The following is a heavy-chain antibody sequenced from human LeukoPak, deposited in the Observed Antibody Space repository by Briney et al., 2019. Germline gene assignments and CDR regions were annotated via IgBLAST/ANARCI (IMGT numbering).Heavy chain of an antibody. D-gene: IGHD3-22*01. J-gene: IGHJ4*01. CDR1: GFSFTSFS. CDR3: ARRWDSSGPIDY. Sequence: GGSLRLSCAASGFSFTSFSIHWVRQTPDKGLEWLAVISFDRTTKYYADSVKGRFTISRDNSKNTVFLQMDSLRFEDTALYFCARRWDSSGPIDYWGQGTLVSVSS. CDR2: ISFDRTTK. V-gene: IGHV3-30*04.